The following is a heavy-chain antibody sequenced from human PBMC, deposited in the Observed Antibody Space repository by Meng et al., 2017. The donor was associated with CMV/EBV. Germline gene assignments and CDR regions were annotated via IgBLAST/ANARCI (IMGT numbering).Heavy chain of an antibody. J-gene: IGHJ6*02. CDR3: ARGKVPAAMGPYYYYGMDV. V-gene: IGHV3-30-3*01. Sequence: GGSLRLSCAASGFTFSSYAMHWVRQAPGKGLEWVAVISYDGSNKYYADSVKGRFTISRDNSKNTLYLQMNSLRAEDTAVYHCARGKVPAAMGPYYYYGMDVWGQGTTVTVSS. D-gene: IGHD2-2*01. CDR1: GFTFSSYA. CDR2: ISYDGSNK.